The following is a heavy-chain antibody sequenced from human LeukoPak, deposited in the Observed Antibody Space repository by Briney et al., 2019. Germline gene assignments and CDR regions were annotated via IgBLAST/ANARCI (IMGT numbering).Heavy chain of an antibody. V-gene: IGHV4-30-4*01. Sequence: PSETLSLTCTVSGGSISSGDYYWSWIRQAPGKGLEWIGYIYYSGSTYYNPSLKSRVTISVDTSKNQFSLKLSSVTAADTAVYYCALYLIAAAGRWFDPWGQGTLVTVSS. CDR1: GGSISSGDYY. J-gene: IGHJ5*02. CDR3: ALYLIAAAGRWFDP. D-gene: IGHD6-13*01. CDR2: IYYSGST.